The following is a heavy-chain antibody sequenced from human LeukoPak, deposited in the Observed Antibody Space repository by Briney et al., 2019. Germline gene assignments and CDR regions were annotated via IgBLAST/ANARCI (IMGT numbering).Heavy chain of an antibody. D-gene: IGHD3-10*01. CDR1: GFTFSSYW. J-gene: IGHJ6*03. CDR3: ARDQYYGSGSYFYYYYYMDV. V-gene: IGHV3-74*01. Sequence: PGGSLRLSCAASGFTFSSYWMHWVRQAPGKGLVWVSRINSDGSSTSYADSVKGRFTISRDNAKNTLYLQMNSLRAEDTAVYYCARDQYYGSGSYFYYYYYMDVWGKGTTVTVSS. CDR2: INSDGSST.